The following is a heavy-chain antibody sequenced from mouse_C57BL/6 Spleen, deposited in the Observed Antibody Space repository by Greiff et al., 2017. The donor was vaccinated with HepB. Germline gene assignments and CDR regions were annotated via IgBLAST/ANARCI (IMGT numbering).Heavy chain of an antibody. CDR1: GFTFSSYA. V-gene: IGHV5-4*01. CDR3: ARGSNYPYYFDY. Sequence: EVQVVESGGGLVKPGGSLKLSCAASGFTFSSYAMSWVRQTPEKRLEWVATISDGGSYTYYPDNVKGRFTISRDNAKNNLYLQMSHLKSEDTAMYYCARGSNYPYYFDYWGQGTTLTVSS. D-gene: IGHD2-5*01. CDR2: ISDGGSYT. J-gene: IGHJ2*01.